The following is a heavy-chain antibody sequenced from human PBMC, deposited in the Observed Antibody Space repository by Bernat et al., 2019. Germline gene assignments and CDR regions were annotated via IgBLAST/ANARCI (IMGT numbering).Heavy chain of an antibody. CDR3: ARARRDFWSGYSRGGFDY. CDR2: INHRGST. V-gene: IGHV4-34*01. Sequence: QVQLQQWGAGLFKPSETLSLTCAVYGGSFRGYYWSWIRQPPGKGLEWIGEINHRGSTNYNPSRKSRVTISVDTSKNQLSLKLSYVTAADTAVYYCARARRDFWSGYSRGGFDYWGQGTLLTVSS. D-gene: IGHD3-3*01. CDR1: GGSFRGYY. J-gene: IGHJ4*02.